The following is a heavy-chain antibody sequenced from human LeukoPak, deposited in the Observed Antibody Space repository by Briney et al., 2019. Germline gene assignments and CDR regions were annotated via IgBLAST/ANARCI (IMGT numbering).Heavy chain of an antibody. CDR2: ISSSSSYI. D-gene: IGHD3-10*01. Sequence: PGGSLRLSCAASGFTFSSYSMNWVRQAPGKGLEWVSSISSSSSYIYYADSVKGRFTISRDNAKNSLYLQMNGLRAEDTAVYYCARDRYYYGSGNWFDPWGQGTLVTVSS. J-gene: IGHJ5*02. CDR3: ARDRYYYGSGNWFDP. V-gene: IGHV3-21*01. CDR1: GFTFSSYS.